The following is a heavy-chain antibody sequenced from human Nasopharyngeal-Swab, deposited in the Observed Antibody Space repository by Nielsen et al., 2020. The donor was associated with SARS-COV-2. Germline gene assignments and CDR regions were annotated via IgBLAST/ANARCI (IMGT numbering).Heavy chain of an antibody. V-gene: IGHV1-2*02. J-gene: IGHJ6*02. CDR3: ARDQYSGYDSSYYYYGMDV. Sequence: ATGRGCSGMGWINPNSGGTNYAQKFQGRVTMTRDTSISTAYMELSRLRSDDTAVYYCARDQYSGYDSSYYYYGMDVWGQGTTVTVSS. CDR2: INPNSGGT. D-gene: IGHD5-12*01.